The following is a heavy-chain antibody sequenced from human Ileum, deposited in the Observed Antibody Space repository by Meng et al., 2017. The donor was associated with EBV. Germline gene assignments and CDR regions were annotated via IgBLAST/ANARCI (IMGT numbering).Heavy chain of an antibody. D-gene: IGHD2-15*01. Sequence: VQLVGAWGGLVPPGASLTLSCAASGFTFSGSTMHWVRQASGKGLEWVGRIRNKANSYATAYAASVKGRFTISRDDSKNTAYLQMNSLKTEDTAVYYCTRNLGYCSGGSCAWGQGTLVTVSS. V-gene: IGHV3-73*02. CDR1: GFTFSGST. CDR3: TRNLGYCSGGSCA. J-gene: IGHJ5*02. CDR2: IRNKANSYAT.